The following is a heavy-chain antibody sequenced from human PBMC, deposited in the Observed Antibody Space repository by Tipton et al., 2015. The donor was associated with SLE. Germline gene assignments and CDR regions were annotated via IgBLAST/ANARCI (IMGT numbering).Heavy chain of an antibody. J-gene: IGHJ4*02. Sequence: GSLRLSCAASGFTFSSYGMHWVRQAPGKGLEWVAFIRYDGSNKYYADSVKGRFTISRDYAKNSLFLQMNSLRAEDTAVYYCARDSWNYFDYWGQGTLVTVSS. V-gene: IGHV3-30*02. CDR1: GFTFSSYG. CDR3: ARDSWNYFDY. CDR2: IRYDGSNK. D-gene: IGHD2-15*01.